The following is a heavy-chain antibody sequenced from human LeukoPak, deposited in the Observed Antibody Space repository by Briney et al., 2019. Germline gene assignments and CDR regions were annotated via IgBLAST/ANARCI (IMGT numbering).Heavy chain of an antibody. J-gene: IGHJ3*02. D-gene: IGHD2-2*02. CDR3: AKHAPKEGWCSSTSCYTQAFDI. V-gene: IGHV4-38-2*01. CDR2: IYHSGST. CDR1: GYSISSGYY. Sequence: SETLSLTCALSGYSISSGYYWGWIRQPPGKGLEWIGSIYHSGSTYYNPSLKSRVTISVDTSKNQFSLKLSSVTAADTAVYYCAKHAPKEGWCSSTSCYTQAFDIWGQGTMVTVS.